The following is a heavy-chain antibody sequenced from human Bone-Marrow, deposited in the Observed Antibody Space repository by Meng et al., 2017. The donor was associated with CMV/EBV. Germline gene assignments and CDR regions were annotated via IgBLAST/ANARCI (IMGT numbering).Heavy chain of an antibody. CDR1: GYTFTSYY. V-gene: IGHV1-46*01. CDR2: INPSGGST. Sequence: ASVKVSCKASGYTFTSYYMHWVRQAPGQGLEWMGIINPSGGSTSYAQKFQGRVTMTRDTSTSTVYMELSRLRSDDTAVYYCARLARLSSRGYCSSTSCHYYYYGMDVWGQGTTVTVSS. CDR3: ARLARLSSRGYCSSTSCHYYYYGMDV. J-gene: IGHJ6*02. D-gene: IGHD2-2*01.